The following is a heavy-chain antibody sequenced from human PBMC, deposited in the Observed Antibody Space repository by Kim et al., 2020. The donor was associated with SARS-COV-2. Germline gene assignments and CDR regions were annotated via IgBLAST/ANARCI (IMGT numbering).Heavy chain of an antibody. J-gene: IGHJ4*02. V-gene: IGHV3-30*18. CDR1: GFTFSSYG. CDR2: ISYDGNNK. CDR3: AKGPFRPPPYFDY. Sequence: GGSLRLSCAASGFTFSSYGMHWVRQAPGKGLEWVAVISYDGNNKYYADSVKGRFTISRDNSKNTLYLQMNSLRAEDTAVYYCAKGPFRPPPYFDYWGQGTLVTVSS.